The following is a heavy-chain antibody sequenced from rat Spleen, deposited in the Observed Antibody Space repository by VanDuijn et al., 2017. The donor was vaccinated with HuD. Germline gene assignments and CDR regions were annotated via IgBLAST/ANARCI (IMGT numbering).Heavy chain of an antibody. CDR2: ISYDGSST. Sequence: EVQLVESDGGLVQPGRSLKLSCAASGFTFSDYYMAWVRQAPTKGLEWVATISYDGSSTYYRDSVKGRFTISRDNAKSTLYLQMDSLRSKDTATYYCARHKRYNSPRDAWGQGASVTVSS. CDR1: GFTFSDYY. J-gene: IGHJ4*01. CDR3: ARHKRYNSPRDA. D-gene: IGHD1-5*01. V-gene: IGHV5-29*01.